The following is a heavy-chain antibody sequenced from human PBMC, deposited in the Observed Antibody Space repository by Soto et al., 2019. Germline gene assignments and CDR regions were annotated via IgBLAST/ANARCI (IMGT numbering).Heavy chain of an antibody. V-gene: IGHV1-18*01. D-gene: IGHD1-1*01. CDR3: ARGRYGDY. Sequence: QVHLVQSGAEVKKPGASVKVSCKGSGYAFTTYGITWERQAPGQGLEWMGWISAHNGNTNYAQRLQGRVTVTRDPSTSTAYMVLRSLRSDDTAVYYCARGRYGDYWGQGALVSVSS. CDR1: GYAFTTYG. CDR2: ISAHNGNT. J-gene: IGHJ4*02.